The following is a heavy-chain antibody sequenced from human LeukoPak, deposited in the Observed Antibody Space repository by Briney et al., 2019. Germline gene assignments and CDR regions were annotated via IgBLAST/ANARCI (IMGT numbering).Heavy chain of an antibody. Sequence: GGSLRLSCAASGFTVSSNYMSWVRQAPGKGLEWVSVIYSGGSTYYADSVKGRFTISRDNAKNSLYLQMNSLRAEDTAVYYCARGYSSGWFPFDQWGQGTLVTVSS. CDR1: GFTVSSNY. CDR3: ARGYSSGWFPFDQ. V-gene: IGHV3-53*01. CDR2: IYSGGST. D-gene: IGHD6-19*01. J-gene: IGHJ4*02.